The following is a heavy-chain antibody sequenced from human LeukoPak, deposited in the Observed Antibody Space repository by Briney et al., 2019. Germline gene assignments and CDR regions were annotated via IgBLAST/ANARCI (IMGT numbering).Heavy chain of an antibody. V-gene: IGHV4-34*01. J-gene: IGHJ4*02. CDR1: GGFFSGYY. CDR3: ARSQSEVRVVIITNLHY. CDR2: IKHTGST. Sequence: SETLSLTCAVYGGFFSGYYWTWVRQAPGEGREWIAEIKHTGSTNYSPSLKSRVTISIDTSRSQFFLNSTSVTAADTAVYYSARSQSEVRVVIITNLHYWGQGNLVTVSS. D-gene: IGHD3-10*01.